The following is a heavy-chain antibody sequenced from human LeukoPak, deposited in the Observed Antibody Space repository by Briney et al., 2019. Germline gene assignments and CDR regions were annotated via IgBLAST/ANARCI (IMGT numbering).Heavy chain of an antibody. V-gene: IGHV1-2*02. CDR2: INPNSGGT. D-gene: IGHD6-13*01. CDR1: GYTFTGYY. CDR3: ARDLGESSSWYHADYYYYMDV. J-gene: IGHJ6*03. Sequence: GASVKVSCKASGYTFTGYYMHWVRQAPGQGLEWMGWINPNSGGTNYAQKFQGRGTMTRETSISTAYMELSRLRSDDTAVYYCARDLGESSSWYHADYYYYMDVWGKGTTVTVSS.